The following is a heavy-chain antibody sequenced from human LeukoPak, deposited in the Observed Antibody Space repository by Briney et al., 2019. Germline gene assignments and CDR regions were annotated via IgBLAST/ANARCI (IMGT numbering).Heavy chain of an antibody. CDR3: ARHVSAASNVFDI. J-gene: IGHJ3*02. V-gene: IGHV4-59*08. Sequence: PSETLSLTCTVSNGSISSYYWSWIRQPPGKELEWIGYIYYSGSTNYNPSLKSRVTISVDTSKRQFSLKLTSVTAADTAVYYCARHVSAASNVFDIWGQEMMVIVSS. D-gene: IGHD6-25*01. CDR1: NGSISSYY. CDR2: IYYSGST.